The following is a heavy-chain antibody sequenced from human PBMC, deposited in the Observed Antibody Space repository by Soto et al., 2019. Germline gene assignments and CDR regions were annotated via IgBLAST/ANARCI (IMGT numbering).Heavy chain of an antibody. CDR3: ANTNSVAPYYYYYYMDV. CDR1: GFTVSSNY. J-gene: IGHJ6*03. CDR2: ISGSGGST. D-gene: IGHD2-8*01. V-gene: IGHV3-23*01. Sequence: PGGSLRLSCAASGFTVSSNYRSWVRQAPGKGLEWVSAISGSGGSTYYADSVKGRFTISRDNSKNTLYLQMNSLRAGDTAVYYCANTNSVAPYYYYYYMDVWGKGTTVTVSS.